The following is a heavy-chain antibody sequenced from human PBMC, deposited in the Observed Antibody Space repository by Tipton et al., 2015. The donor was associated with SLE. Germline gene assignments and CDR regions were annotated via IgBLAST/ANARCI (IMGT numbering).Heavy chain of an antibody. CDR1: GFTFDAYG. CDR3: AREFYAYCTGGSCYSFVY. Sequence: GSLRLSCAASGFTFDAYGMSWVRQAPGKGLEWVSGIPWNGDSSHYVDSVKGRFTISRDNARNSLYLQMDSLRAEDTALYYCAREFYAYCTGGSCYSFVYWGQGTLVTVSS. D-gene: IGHD2-15*01. J-gene: IGHJ4*02. V-gene: IGHV3-20*04. CDR2: IPWNGDSS.